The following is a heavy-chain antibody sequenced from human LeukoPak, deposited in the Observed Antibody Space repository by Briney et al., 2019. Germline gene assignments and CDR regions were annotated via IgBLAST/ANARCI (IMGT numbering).Heavy chain of an antibody. CDR2: IYYSGKT. CDR1: GGSIISSSYY. CDR3: ARAPRIRMTVDY. V-gene: IGHV4-39*07. D-gene: IGHD2-21*01. Sequence: PSETLSLTCTLSGGSIISSSYYWGWIRQAPGKGLEWIGSIYYSGKTYYNPALMSRVTMSVDTSKDQFSLRLTSVTAADTAVYYCARAPRIRMTVDYWGQGTLVTVSS. J-gene: IGHJ4*02.